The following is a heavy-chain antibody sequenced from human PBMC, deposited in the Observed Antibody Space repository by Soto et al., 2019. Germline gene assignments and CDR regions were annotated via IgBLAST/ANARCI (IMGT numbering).Heavy chain of an antibody. D-gene: IGHD3-3*01. J-gene: IGHJ4*02. CDR3: ARGGWRHIDY. V-gene: IGHV4-59*08. CDR2: IYYSGST. CDR1: GGYISTYY. Sequence: QVQLQESGPGLAKPSETLSRTCTVTGGYISTYYWSWIRQPPGKGLEWIGYIYYSGSTNYNPSLKSRVTISVDTSKNQFSLKLSSVTAADTAVYYCARGGWRHIDYWGQGTLVTVSS.